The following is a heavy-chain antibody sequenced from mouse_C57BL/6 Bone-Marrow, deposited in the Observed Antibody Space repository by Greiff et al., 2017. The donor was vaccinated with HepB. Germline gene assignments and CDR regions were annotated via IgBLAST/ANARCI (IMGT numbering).Heavy chain of an antibody. CDR1: GYTFTNYW. CDR3: ARGYYYGWAY. J-gene: IGHJ3*01. Sequence: VHLVESGAELVRPGTSVKMSCKASGYTFTNYWIGWAKQRPGHGLEWIGDIYPGGGYTNYNEKFKGKATLTADKSSSTAYMQFSSLTSEDSAIYYCARGYYYGWAYWGQGTLVTVSA. D-gene: IGHD1-1*01. CDR2: IYPGGGYT. V-gene: IGHV1-63*01.